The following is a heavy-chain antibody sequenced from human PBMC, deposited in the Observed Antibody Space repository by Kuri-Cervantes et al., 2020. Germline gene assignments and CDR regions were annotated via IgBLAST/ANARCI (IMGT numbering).Heavy chain of an antibody. CDR3: ARGSRGQRVRVLDY. D-gene: IGHD6-6*01. CDR2: IYYTGTT. V-gene: IGHV4-59*02. Sequence: GSLRLSCTVSGGSASSYFWNWIRQSPGRGLEWIGHIYYTGTTNYNHSLESRVTMSLDRSKNLLSLKLSSVTVADTAVYLCARGSRGQRVRVLDYWGQGTLVTVSS. J-gene: IGHJ4*02. CDR1: GGSASSYF.